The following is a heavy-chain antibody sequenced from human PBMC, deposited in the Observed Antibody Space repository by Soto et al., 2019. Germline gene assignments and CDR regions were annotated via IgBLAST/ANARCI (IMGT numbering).Heavy chain of an antibody. CDR2: INPSGGST. CDR1: GYTFTSYY. CDR3: ARVTTDWYFDL. V-gene: IGHV1-46*01. J-gene: IGHJ2*01. Sequence: QVQLVQSGAEVKKPGASVKVSCKASGYTFTSYYMHWVRQAPGQGLEWMGIINPSGGSTSYAQKVQGRVTMTRDTSTSTVYMELSSLRSEDTAVYYCARVTTDWYFDLWGRGTLVTVSS.